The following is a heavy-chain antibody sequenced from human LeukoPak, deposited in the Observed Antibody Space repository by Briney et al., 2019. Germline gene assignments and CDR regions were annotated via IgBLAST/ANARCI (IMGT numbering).Heavy chain of an antibody. CDR1: GGSISSYY. J-gene: IGHJ3*02. CDR3: AREVGATADGTFDI. CDR2: IYYSGST. Sequence: SETLSLTCTVSGGSISSYYWSWIRQPPGKGLEWIGYIYYSGSTNYNPSLKSRVTISVDTSKNQFSLKPSSVTAADTAVYYCAREVGATADGTFDIWGQGTMVTVSS. D-gene: IGHD1-26*01. V-gene: IGHV4-59*01.